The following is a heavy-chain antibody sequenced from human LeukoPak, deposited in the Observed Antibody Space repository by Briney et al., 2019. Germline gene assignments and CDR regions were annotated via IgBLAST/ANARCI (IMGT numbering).Heavy chain of an antibody. CDR1: GFTFSSYW. Sequence: GGSLRLSYAASGFTFSSYWMSWVRQAPGKGLEWVANIKQDGSEKYYVDSVKGRFTISRDNAKNSLYLQMNSLRAEDTAVYYCARVSVVVAATLDSWGQGTLVTVSS. V-gene: IGHV3-7*01. J-gene: IGHJ5*02. CDR3: ARVSVVVAATLDS. CDR2: IKQDGSEK. D-gene: IGHD2-15*01.